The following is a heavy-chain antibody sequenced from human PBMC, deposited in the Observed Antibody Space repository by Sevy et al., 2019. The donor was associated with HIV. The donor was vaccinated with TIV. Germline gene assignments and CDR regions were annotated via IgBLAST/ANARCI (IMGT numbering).Heavy chain of an antibody. Sequence: ASVKVSCKASGYTFTGYYMHWVRQAPGQGLEWMGRINPNSGGTNYAQKFQGRVTMTRDTSISTADMELSRLRSDDSAVYYCVREWTYCSSTSCYRGYVMDVWGQGTTVTFSS. CDR3: VREWTYCSSTSCYRGYVMDV. J-gene: IGHJ6*02. V-gene: IGHV1-2*06. CDR1: GYTFTGYY. D-gene: IGHD2-2*01. CDR2: INPNSGGT.